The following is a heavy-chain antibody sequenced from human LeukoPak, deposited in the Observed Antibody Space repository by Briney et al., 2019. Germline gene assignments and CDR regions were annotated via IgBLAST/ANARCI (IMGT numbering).Heavy chain of an antibody. CDR3: AKDIAAAKPYYFDY. V-gene: IGHV3-23*01. CDR1: GFTFSSYS. CDR2: ISNSGGST. J-gene: IGHJ4*02. Sequence: GGSLRLSCAASGFTFSSYSMSWVRQAPGKGLEWVSGISNSGGSTFYADSVKGRFTISRDNSKNMLYLQMSSLRVEDTAVYYCAKDIAAAKPYYFDYWGQGSLVGASS. D-gene: IGHD6-13*01.